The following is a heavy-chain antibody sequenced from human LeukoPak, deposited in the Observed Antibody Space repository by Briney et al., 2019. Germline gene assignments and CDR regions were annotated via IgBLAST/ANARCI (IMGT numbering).Heavy chain of an antibody. CDR3: ATEMGSGSYNAGRFDY. V-gene: IGHV1-24*01. Sequence: ASVTVSCTVPGYTLTELSMHWVRQAPGKGLEWMGGFDPEDGETIYAQKFQGRVTMTEDTSTDTAYMELSSLRSEDTAVYYCATEMGSGSYNAGRFDYWGQGTLVTVSS. J-gene: IGHJ4*02. CDR1: GYTLTELS. CDR2: FDPEDGET. D-gene: IGHD1-26*01.